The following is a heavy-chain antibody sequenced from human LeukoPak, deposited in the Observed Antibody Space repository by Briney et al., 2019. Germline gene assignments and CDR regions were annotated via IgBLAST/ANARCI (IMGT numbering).Heavy chain of an antibody. CDR1: GFTFNDYA. J-gene: IGHJ4*02. D-gene: IGHD3-10*01. CDR3: TKDMHFGFTNPFDY. V-gene: IGHV3-9*01. CDR2: ISWNSDIM. Sequence: GGSLRLSCSASGFTFNDYAMHWVRQAPGKGLEWVSGISWNSDIMGYADSVKGRFTISRDNAKNSLYLQMNGLRAEDTAFYYCTKDMHFGFTNPFDYWGQGTLVTVSS.